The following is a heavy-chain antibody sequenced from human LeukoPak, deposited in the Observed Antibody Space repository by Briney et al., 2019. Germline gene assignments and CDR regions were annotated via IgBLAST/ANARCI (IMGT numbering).Heavy chain of an antibody. CDR3: AKEVGVPLLWFGSDAFDI. CDR2: ISGSGGST. D-gene: IGHD3-10*01. CDR1: GFTFSSYA. Sequence: GGSLRLSCAASGFTFSSYAMSWVRLAPGKGLEWVSAISGSGGSTYYADSVKGRFTISRDNSKNTLYLQMNSLRAEDTAVYYCAKEVGVPLLWFGSDAFDIWGQGTMVTVSS. J-gene: IGHJ3*02. V-gene: IGHV3-23*01.